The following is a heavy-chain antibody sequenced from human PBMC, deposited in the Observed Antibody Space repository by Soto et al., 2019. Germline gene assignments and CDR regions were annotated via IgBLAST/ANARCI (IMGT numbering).Heavy chain of an antibody. D-gene: IGHD3-22*01. CDR2: ISSSSSYI. CDR1: GFTFSSYS. CDR3: ARDPSNANYYDSSGYLDY. Sequence: GSLRLSCAASGFTFSSYSMNWVRQAPGKGLEWVSSISSSSSYIYYADSVKGRFTISRDNAKNSLYLQMNSLRAEDTAVYYCARDPSNANYYDSSGYLDYWGQGTLVTVSS. J-gene: IGHJ4*02. V-gene: IGHV3-21*01.